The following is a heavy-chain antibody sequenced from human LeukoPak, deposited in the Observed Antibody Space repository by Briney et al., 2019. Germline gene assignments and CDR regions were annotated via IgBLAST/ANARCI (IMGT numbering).Heavy chain of an antibody. Sequence: PSETLSLTCAVYGGSFSGYYWSWIRQPPGKGLEWIGEINHSGSTNYNPSLKSRVTISVDTSKNQFSLKLSSVTAADTAVYYRARGYSSMDVWGKGTTVTVSS. D-gene: IGHD6-13*01. CDR1: GGSFSGYY. V-gene: IGHV4-34*01. CDR2: INHSGST. CDR3: ARGYSSMDV. J-gene: IGHJ6*03.